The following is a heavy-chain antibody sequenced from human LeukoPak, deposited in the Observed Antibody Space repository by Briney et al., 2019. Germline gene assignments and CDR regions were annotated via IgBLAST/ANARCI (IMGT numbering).Heavy chain of an antibody. D-gene: IGHD2/OR15-2a*01. CDR3: ATTRPPRGANIYYCGMDF. CDR1: GLTFSDSC. J-gene: IGHJ6*02. Sequence: GGSLRLSCEVSGLTFSDSCLSWIRQPPGKDLEWLSYISNSGGPTFYATSVKGRFTISRDNAQKTLFLQMNNLRADDTAVYYCATTRPPRGANIYYCGMDFWGQGTTVTVSS. V-gene: IGHV3-11*01. CDR2: ISNSGGPT.